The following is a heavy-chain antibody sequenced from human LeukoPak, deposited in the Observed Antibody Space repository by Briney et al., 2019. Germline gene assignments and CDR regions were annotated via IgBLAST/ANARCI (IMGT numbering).Heavy chain of an antibody. Sequence: GGSLRLSSAASGFTFSDYYMSWIRQAPGKGLEWVSYISSSGSTIYYADSVKGRFTISRDNAKNSLFLQMNSLRAEDTAVYYCARSVGSYFAFDIWGQGTMVTVSS. D-gene: IGHD1-26*01. CDR1: GFTFSDYY. J-gene: IGHJ3*02. CDR2: ISSSGSTI. V-gene: IGHV3-11*04. CDR3: ARSVGSYFAFDI.